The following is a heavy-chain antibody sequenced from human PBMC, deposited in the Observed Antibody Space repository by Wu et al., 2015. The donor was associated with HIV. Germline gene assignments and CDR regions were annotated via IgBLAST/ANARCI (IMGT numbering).Heavy chain of an antibody. CDR2: IVPLFDAP. Sequence: QVQLVQSGAEVKKPGSSVRVSCKASGGTFSSYAINWVRQAPGQGLEWMGRIVPLFDAPNYSQKFHDRLTITADRSTTTAYMELSNLKSEDTAVYFCARDLLWGXDFWGQGTLVAVSS. CDR1: GGTFSSYA. V-gene: IGHV1-69*13. J-gene: IGHJ4*02. D-gene: IGHD2-21*01. CDR3: ARDLLWGXDF.